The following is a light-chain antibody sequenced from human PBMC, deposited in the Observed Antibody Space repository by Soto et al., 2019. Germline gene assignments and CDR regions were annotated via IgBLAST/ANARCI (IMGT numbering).Light chain of an antibody. Sequence: DIQLTQSPSFLSASVGDTVTVTCRASQSVSGWLAWYQQKPGKAPKLLIYKASTLKSGVPSRFSGSGSGTEFTLTISSLQPDDFATYYCQHYNSYSEAFGQGTKVDIK. CDR1: QSVSGW. CDR2: KAS. J-gene: IGKJ1*01. CDR3: QHYNSYSEA. V-gene: IGKV1-5*03.